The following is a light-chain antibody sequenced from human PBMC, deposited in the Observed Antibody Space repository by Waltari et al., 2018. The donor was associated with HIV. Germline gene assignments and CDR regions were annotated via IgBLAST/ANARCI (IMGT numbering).Light chain of an antibody. CDR3: AAWDDSLSGSYV. Sequence: QSVLTQPPSASGTPGRRVTISCSGSSSNIGNNAVYWYQELPGTAPKLRIFGTGKRPTGFPDRFAGSKSGTSASLAISGLRSEDEADYYCAAWDDSLSGSYVFGTGTKVTVL. CDR2: GTG. CDR1: SSNIGNNA. J-gene: IGLJ1*01. V-gene: IGLV1-47*01.